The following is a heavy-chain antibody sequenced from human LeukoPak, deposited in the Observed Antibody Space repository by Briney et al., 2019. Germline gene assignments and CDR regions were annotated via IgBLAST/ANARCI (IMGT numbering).Heavy chain of an antibody. J-gene: IGHJ3*02. CDR3: VAGYPDAFDI. Sequence: GGSLRLSCAASGFTLITYWMSWVRQAPGKGLEWVANIKQDGSEKYYVDSVKGRFTISRDNAKNSLYLQMNSLRAEDTAVYYCVAGYPDAFDIWGQGTMVTVSS. D-gene: IGHD5-18*01. V-gene: IGHV3-7*01. CDR2: IKQDGSEK. CDR1: GFTLITYW.